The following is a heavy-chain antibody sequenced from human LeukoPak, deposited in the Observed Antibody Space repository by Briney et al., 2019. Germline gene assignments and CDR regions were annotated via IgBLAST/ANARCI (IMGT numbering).Heavy chain of an antibody. J-gene: IGHJ6*02. CDR2: INHSGST. CDR3: ARWPGITGTTSRRYGMDV. CDR1: GGSISSSSYY. V-gene: IGHV4-39*07. Sequence: SETLSLTCTVSGGSISSSSYYWSWIRQPPGKGLEWIGEINHSGSTNYNPSLKSRVTISVDTSKNQFSLKLSSVTAADTAVYYCARWPGITGTTSRRYGMDVWGQGTTVTVSS. D-gene: IGHD1-7*01.